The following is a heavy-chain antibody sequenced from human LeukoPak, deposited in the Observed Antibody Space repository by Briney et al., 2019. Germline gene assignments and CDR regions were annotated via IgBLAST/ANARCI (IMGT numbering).Heavy chain of an antibody. D-gene: IGHD2-8*02. CDR2: INPSGSTT. CDR3: ARRSPAEGFTDSYLDY. V-gene: IGHV1-46*01. CDR1: GYTFTSYY. Sequence: GASVKVSCKASGYTFTSYYMYWVRQAPGQGPEWMGIINPSGSTTSYAQNFQGRVTMTRDTSTSTVYMELSSLRSEDTAVYYCARRSPAEGFTDSYLDYWGRGTLVTVSS. J-gene: IGHJ4*01.